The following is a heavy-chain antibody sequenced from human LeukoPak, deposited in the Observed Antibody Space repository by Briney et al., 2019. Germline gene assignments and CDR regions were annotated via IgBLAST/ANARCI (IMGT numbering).Heavy chain of an antibody. CDR3: ARHSNYYGSESMLQH. Sequence: PSETLSLTCTVSGGSISSYYWSWIRQPPGKGLEWIGYIYYSGSTNYNPSLKSRVTISVDTSKNQFSLKLSSVTAADTAVYYCARHSNYYGSESMLQHWGQGTLVTVSS. V-gene: IGHV4-59*08. CDR1: GGSISSYY. J-gene: IGHJ1*01. CDR2: IYYSGST. D-gene: IGHD3-10*01.